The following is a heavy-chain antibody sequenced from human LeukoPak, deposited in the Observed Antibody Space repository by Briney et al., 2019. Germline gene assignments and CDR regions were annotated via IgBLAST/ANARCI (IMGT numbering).Heavy chain of an antibody. J-gene: IGHJ3*02. D-gene: IGHD2-2*01. Sequence: GRSLRLSCAASGFTFSSYAMHWVRQAPGKGLEWVAVISYDGSNKYYADSVKGRFTISRDNSKNTLYLQMNSLRAEDMAVYYCARGLPAAMGGDAFDIWGQGTMVTVSS. CDR3: ARGLPAAMGGDAFDI. CDR1: GFTFSSYA. V-gene: IGHV3-30*04. CDR2: ISYDGSNK.